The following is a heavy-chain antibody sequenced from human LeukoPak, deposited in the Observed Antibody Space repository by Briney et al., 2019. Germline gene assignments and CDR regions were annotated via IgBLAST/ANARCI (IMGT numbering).Heavy chain of an antibody. CDR3: ARGVSSWYTTVDY. D-gene: IGHD6-13*01. CDR2: TYYRSKWYN. J-gene: IGHJ4*02. V-gene: IGHV6-1*01. Sequence: SQTLSLTCAISGDSVSSNSAAWNWIRQSPSRGLEWLGRTYYRSKWYNDYAVSVKSRITINPDTSKNQFSLKLSSVTAADTAVYYCARGVSSWYTTVDYWGQGTLVTVSS. CDR1: GDSVSSNSAA.